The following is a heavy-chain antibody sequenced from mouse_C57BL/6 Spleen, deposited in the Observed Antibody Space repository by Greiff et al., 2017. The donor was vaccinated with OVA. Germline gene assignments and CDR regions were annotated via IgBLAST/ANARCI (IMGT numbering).Heavy chain of an antibody. D-gene: IGHD2-5*01. CDR2: IYPGDGDT. CDR3: ARRAIVTTSYFDY. V-gene: IGHV1-82*01. J-gene: IGHJ2*01. Sequence: QVQLQQSGPELVKPGASVKISCKASGYAFSSSWMNWVKQRPGQGLEWIGRIYPGDGDTNYNGKFKGKATLTADKSSSTAYMQLSSLTSEDSAVYFCARRAIVTTSYFDYWGQGTTLTVSS. CDR1: GYAFSSSW.